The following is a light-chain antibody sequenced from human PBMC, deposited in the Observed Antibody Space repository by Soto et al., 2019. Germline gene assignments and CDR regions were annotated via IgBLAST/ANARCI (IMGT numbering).Light chain of an antibody. Sequence: ALTQPASVSGSPGQSITISCTGTSSDVGGYNYVSWYQQHPGKAPKLMIYDVSNRPSGVSNRFSGSKSGNTASLTISGLQAEDEADYYCSSYTSSSTLHVFGTGTKVTVL. V-gene: IGLV2-14*01. CDR3: SSYTSSSTLHV. CDR2: DVS. CDR1: SSDVGGYNY. J-gene: IGLJ1*01.